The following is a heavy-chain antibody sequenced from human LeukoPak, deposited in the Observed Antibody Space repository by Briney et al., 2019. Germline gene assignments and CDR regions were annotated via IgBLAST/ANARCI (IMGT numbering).Heavy chain of an antibody. D-gene: IGHD3-16*01. CDR1: GGSISSSSYY. CDR2: INHSGST. CDR3: ARETSQKGAHYMDV. J-gene: IGHJ6*03. Sequence: SETLSLTCTVSGGSISSSSYYWGWIRQPPGKGLEWIGEINHSGSTNYNPSLKSRVTISVDMSKNQFSLKLSSVTAADTAVYYCARETSQKGAHYMDVWGKGTTVTISS. V-gene: IGHV4-39*07.